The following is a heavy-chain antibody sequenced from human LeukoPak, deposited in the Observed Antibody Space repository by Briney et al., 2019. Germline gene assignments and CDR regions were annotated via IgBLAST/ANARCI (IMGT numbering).Heavy chain of an antibody. Sequence: SETLSLTCAVSGYSISSGYFWSWVRQPAGKGLEWIGRIYTSGSTKYNPSLQSRVTMSLDTSKKQLSLNLGSVTAADTAVYYCARAGTSGGLCDYWGQGILVTVSS. J-gene: IGHJ4*02. D-gene: IGHD1-14*01. V-gene: IGHV4-4*07. CDR1: GYSISSGYF. CDR2: IYTSGST. CDR3: ARAGTSGGLCDY.